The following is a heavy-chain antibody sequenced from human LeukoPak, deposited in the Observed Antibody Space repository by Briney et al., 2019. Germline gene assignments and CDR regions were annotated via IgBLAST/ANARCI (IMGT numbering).Heavy chain of an antibody. V-gene: IGHV3-74*01. CDR1: GFTFSSYW. Sequence: GGSLRLSCAASGFTFSSYWMHWVRQAPGKGLVWVSRINSDGSSTSYADSVKGRLTISRDNAKNTLYLQMNSLRAEDTALYYCARAIEIAAAGNFDYWGQGTLVTVSS. J-gene: IGHJ4*02. CDR3: ARAIEIAAAGNFDY. D-gene: IGHD6-13*01. CDR2: INSDGSST.